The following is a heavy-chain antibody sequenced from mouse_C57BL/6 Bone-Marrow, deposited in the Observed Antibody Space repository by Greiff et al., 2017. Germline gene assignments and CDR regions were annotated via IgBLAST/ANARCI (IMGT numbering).Heavy chain of an antibody. V-gene: IGHV1-55*01. Sequence: QVQLQQPGAELVKPGASVKMSCKASGYTFTSYWITWVKQRPGQGLEWIGDIYPGSGSTNYNEKFKSKATLTVDTSSSTAYMQLSSLTSEDSAVYYCARRGYYYGSSYDYFDDWGQGTTLTVSS. CDR3: ARRGYYYGSSYDYFDD. D-gene: IGHD1-1*01. CDR1: GYTFTSYW. CDR2: IYPGSGST. J-gene: IGHJ2*01.